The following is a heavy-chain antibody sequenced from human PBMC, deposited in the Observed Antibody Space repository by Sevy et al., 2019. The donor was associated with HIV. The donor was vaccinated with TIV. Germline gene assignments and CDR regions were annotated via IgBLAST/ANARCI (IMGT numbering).Heavy chain of an antibody. CDR2: IPYDGSRT. Sequence: GGSLRLSCAASGFTFSDYTIHWVRQAPGKGLEWVAVIPYDGSRTSYADSVKGRFTISRDNSKNTLFLQMNSLRVEDTAVYYCTRVRGLSGWFDSWGQGTLVTVSS. CDR3: TRVRGLSGWFDS. D-gene: IGHD3-10*01. CDR1: GFTFSDYT. J-gene: IGHJ5*01. V-gene: IGHV3-30*04.